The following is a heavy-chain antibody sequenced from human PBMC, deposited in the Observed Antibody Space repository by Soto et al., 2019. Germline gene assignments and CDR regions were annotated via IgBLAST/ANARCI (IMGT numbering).Heavy chain of an antibody. V-gene: IGHV4-39*01. Sequence: QLHMQESGPGPVKPSETLSLTCTVSGDSISSSGYYWAWIRQPPGKGLEWIGNIDYSGHTYYNPLLKSRGAFAVHTAKDQFSLKVNSVTAADTAVYYCARHVSVSGFESYFVQWGQGTLVTVSS. CDR1: GDSISSSGYY. CDR3: ARHVSVSGFESYFVQ. CDR2: IDYSGHT. D-gene: IGHD5-12*01. J-gene: IGHJ4*02.